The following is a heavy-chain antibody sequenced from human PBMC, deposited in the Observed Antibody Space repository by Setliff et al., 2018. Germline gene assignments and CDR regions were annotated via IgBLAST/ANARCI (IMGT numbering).Heavy chain of an antibody. CDR1: GGSFSGYY. Sequence: SETLSLTCAVYGGSFSGYYWSWIRQPPGKGLEWIGEINHSGSTNYNPSLKSRVTISVDTSKNQFSLKLSSVTAADTAVYYCARGPFLEWLLYYDYWGQGTLVTVSS. D-gene: IGHD3-3*01. V-gene: IGHV4-34*01. CDR2: INHSGST. J-gene: IGHJ4*02. CDR3: ARGPFLEWLLYYDY.